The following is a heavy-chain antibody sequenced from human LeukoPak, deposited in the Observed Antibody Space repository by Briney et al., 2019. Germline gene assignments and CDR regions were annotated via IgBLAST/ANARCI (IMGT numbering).Heavy chain of an antibody. V-gene: IGHV4-39*07. CDR3: AREAHYYGSGSYLFDY. D-gene: IGHD3-10*01. Sequence: PSETLSLTCTVSGGSISSSSYYWGWIRQPPGKGLEWIGSIYYGGSTYYNPSLKSRVTISVDTSKNQFSLKLSSVTAADTAVYYCAREAHYYGSGSYLFDYWGQGTLVTVSS. CDR1: GGSISSSSYY. CDR2: IYYGGST. J-gene: IGHJ4*02.